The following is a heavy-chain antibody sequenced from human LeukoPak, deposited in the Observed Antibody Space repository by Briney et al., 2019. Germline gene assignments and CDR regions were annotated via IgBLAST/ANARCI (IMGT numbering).Heavy chain of an antibody. J-gene: IGHJ3*02. CDR1: SGSISSGGYY. CDR2: IYTSGST. CDR3: ARDQSPIAAARTFDI. Sequence: SETLSLTCTVSSGSISSGGYYWNWIRQPAGKGLEWIGRIYTSGSTNYNPSLKSRVTISVEMSKNQFSLKLSSVTAADTAVYYCARDQSPIAAARTFDIWGQGTMVTVSS. V-gene: IGHV4-61*02. D-gene: IGHD6-13*01.